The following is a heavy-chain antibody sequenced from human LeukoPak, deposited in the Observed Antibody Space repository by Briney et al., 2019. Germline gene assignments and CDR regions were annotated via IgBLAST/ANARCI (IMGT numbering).Heavy chain of an antibody. CDR2: IGTAGDT. CDR3: ARGSGSYYDDDWFDP. Sequence: PGGSLRLSCAASGFTFSSYDMHWVRQATGKGLEWVSAIGTAGDTYYPGSVKGRFTISRENAKNSLYLQMNSLRAGDTAVYYCARGSGSYYDDDWFDPWGQGTLVTVSS. V-gene: IGHV3-13*01. CDR1: GFTFSSYD. D-gene: IGHD3-10*01. J-gene: IGHJ5*02.